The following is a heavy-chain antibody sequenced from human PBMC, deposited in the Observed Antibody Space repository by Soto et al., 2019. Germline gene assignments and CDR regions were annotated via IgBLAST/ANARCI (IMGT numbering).Heavy chain of an antibody. J-gene: IGHJ4*02. CDR1: GFTFSSYA. V-gene: IGHV3-23*01. CDR2: IRASGTNT. CDR3: SGGPNGDYIGAFDS. D-gene: IGHD4-17*01. Sequence: EVQLLESGGGLVQPGGSLRLSCTASGFTFSSYAMTWVRQAPGKGLEWVSSIRASGTNTYYAASLKGRFTIPRDNYXNTLVLQMYSLRADDTAVYFCSGGPNGDYIGAFDSLGPGTLVTVSS.